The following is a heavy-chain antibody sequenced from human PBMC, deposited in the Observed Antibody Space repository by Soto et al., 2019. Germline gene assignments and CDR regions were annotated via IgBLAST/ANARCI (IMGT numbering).Heavy chain of an antibody. CDR1: GFTFSSYW. J-gene: IGHJ4*02. D-gene: IGHD3-3*01. V-gene: IGHV3-7*03. Sequence: PGGSLRFSCAASGFTFSSYWMSWVRQAPGKGLEWVANIKQDGSEKYYVDSVKGRFTISRDNAKNSLYLQMNSLRAEDTAVYYCARDIEYYDFWRTNDYWGQGTLVTVSS. CDR2: IKQDGSEK. CDR3: ARDIEYYDFWRTNDY.